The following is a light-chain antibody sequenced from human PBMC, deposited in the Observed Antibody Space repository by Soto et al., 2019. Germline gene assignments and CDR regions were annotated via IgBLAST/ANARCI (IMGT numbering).Light chain of an antibody. CDR2: EGS. CDR3: CSYAGSTNV. V-gene: IGLV2-23*03. Sequence: QSALTQPASVSESPGQPITISCTGTSSDVGSYKFVSWYQHHPGKAPKLMIYEGSKRPSGVSDRFSGSKSGNTASLTISGLQADVEADYYCCSYAGSTNVFGTGTKVTVL. CDR1: SSDVGSYKF. J-gene: IGLJ1*01.